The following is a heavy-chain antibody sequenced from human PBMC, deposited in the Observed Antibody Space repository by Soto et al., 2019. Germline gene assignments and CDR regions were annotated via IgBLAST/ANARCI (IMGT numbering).Heavy chain of an antibody. CDR3: ARPTMTRTLSGDY. V-gene: IGHV3-74*01. CDR1: GFTFSSYW. D-gene: IGHD3-22*01. Sequence: EVQLVESGGGLVQPGGSPRLSCAASGFTFSSYWMHWVRQAPGKGLVWVSRINSDGSSTSYADSVKGRFTISRDNAKNTLYLQMNSLGAEDTAVYYCARPTMTRTLSGDYWGQGTLVTVSS. CDR2: INSDGSST. J-gene: IGHJ4*02.